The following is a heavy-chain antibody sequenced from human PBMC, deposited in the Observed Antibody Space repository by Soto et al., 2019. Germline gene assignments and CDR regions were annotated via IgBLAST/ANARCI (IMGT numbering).Heavy chain of an antibody. CDR1: GGSVSSGSYY. J-gene: IGHJ3*02. CDR3: ARATPRGSDAFDI. Sequence: QVQLQESGPGLVKPSETLSLTCTVSGGSVSSGSYYWSWIRQPPGKGLEWIGYIYYSGSTNYNPSLKSRVPISVDTSKNQFSLKLSSVTAADTAVYYCARATPRGSDAFDIWGQGTMVTVSS. CDR2: IYYSGST. V-gene: IGHV4-61*01.